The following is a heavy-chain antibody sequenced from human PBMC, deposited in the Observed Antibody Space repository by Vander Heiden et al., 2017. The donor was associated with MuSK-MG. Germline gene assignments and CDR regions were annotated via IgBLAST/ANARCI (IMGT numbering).Heavy chain of an antibody. Sequence: QVQLVQPGAEVKKPGSSVKVSCKASGGTFSSYAISWVRQAPGQGLEWVGGIIPSFGTANYAQKFQGRVTITADESTSTAYMELSSLRSEDTAVYYCARDLCYGSGSSRRFDYWGQGTLVTVSS. D-gene: IGHD3-10*01. J-gene: IGHJ4*02. CDR1: GGTFSSYA. CDR2: IIPSFGTA. V-gene: IGHV1-69*01. CDR3: ARDLCYGSGSSRRFDY.